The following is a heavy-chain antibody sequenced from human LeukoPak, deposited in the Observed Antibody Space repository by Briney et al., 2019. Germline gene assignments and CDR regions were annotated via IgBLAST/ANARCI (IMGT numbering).Heavy chain of an antibody. CDR2: ISGSGDST. CDR3: AKDYYDILTGSPEDPFDY. J-gene: IGHJ4*02. D-gene: IGHD3-9*01. CDR1: GFTFSSYA. V-gene: IGHV3-23*01. Sequence: GGSLRLSCAASGFTFSSYAMSWVRQAPGKGLEWVSAISGSGDSTFYADSVKGRFTISRDNSKNTLYLQMNSLRAEDTAVYYCAKDYYDILTGSPEDPFDYWGQGTLVTVSS.